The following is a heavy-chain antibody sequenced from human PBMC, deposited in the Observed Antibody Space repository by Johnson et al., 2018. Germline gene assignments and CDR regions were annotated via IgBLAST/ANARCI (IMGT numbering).Heavy chain of an antibody. CDR3: SRWTGDSSSWYPPPEFLSGYFYMDV. Sequence: EVRLLETGGDLVRPGGSLRLSCVASGFSLSTYWMSWVRQAPGKGLAWMANLKEDGSKTYDVASVRGRFTISRDNAKNALSLQMNSLRTEDTAVYYCSRWTGDSSSWYPPPEFLSGYFYMDVWGKGTTVTVSS. J-gene: IGHJ6*03. V-gene: IGHV3-7*01. CDR2: LKEDGSKT. D-gene: IGHD6-13*01. CDR1: GFSLSTYW.